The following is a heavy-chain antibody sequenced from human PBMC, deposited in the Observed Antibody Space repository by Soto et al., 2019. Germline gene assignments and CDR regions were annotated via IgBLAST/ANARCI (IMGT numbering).Heavy chain of an antibody. CDR1: GGSISRGGYC. V-gene: IGHV4-31*03. CDR2: SYYSGST. Sequence: SETLSLTCTVSGGSISRGGYCWSWLRQHAGKGLEWIGYSYYSGSTYYNPSLKSRVTISVDTSKNQFSLKLSSVTAADTAVYYCARSIVVVVAAISNYFDYGGQGTLVTVSS. CDR3: ARSIVVVVAAISNYFDY. J-gene: IGHJ4*02. D-gene: IGHD2-15*01.